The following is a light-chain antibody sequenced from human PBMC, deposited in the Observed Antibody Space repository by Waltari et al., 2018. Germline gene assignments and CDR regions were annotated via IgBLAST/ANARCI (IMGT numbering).Light chain of an antibody. CDR1: QSLRHSNGKTY. CDR2: EVS. J-gene: IGKJ1*01. Sequence: SQSLRHSNGKTYLHWYLEKPGQSSKLLIYEVSSRFSGVPDRLSGNGSGTDFTLKSSRVEAEDVGVYCCMQGIHRRTFGQGTKVETK. V-gene: IGKV2-29*02. CDR3: MQGIHRRT.